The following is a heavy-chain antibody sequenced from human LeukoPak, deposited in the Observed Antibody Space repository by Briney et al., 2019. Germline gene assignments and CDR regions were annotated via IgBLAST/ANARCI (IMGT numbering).Heavy chain of an antibody. J-gene: IGHJ6*02. CDR2: IWYDGSNK. D-gene: IGHD5-24*01. Sequence: GGSLRLSCAASGFTFSSYGMHWVRQAPGKGLEWVVVIWYDGSNKYYADSVKGRFTISRDNSKNTLYLQMNSLRAEDTAVYHCARDHGLYYYYGMDVWGQGTTVTVSS. V-gene: IGHV3-33*01. CDR1: GFTFSSYG. CDR3: ARDHGLYYYYGMDV.